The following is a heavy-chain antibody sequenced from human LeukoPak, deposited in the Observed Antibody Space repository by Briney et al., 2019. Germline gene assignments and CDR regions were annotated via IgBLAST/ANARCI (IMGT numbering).Heavy chain of an antibody. Sequence: SGGSLRLSCAPSGFTFSSYSMNWVRQAPGKGLEWVSYISSSSSTIYYADSVKGRFTISRDNAKNSLYLQMNSLRDEDTAVYYCARDRRRDGYNFRGYWGQGTLVTVSS. J-gene: IGHJ4*02. CDR2: ISSSSSTI. D-gene: IGHD5-24*01. CDR1: GFTFSSYS. CDR3: ARDRRRDGYNFRGY. V-gene: IGHV3-48*02.